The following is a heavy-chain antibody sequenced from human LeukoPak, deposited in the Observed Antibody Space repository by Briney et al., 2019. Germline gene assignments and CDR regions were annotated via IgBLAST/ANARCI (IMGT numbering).Heavy chain of an antibody. J-gene: IGHJ3*02. V-gene: IGHV1-18*01. CDR3: ARGEVLLDAFDI. D-gene: IGHD3-10*01. CDR2: ISAYNGHT. CDR1: DYTFTTYN. Sequence: ASVKVSCKASDYTFTTYNINWVRQAPGQGLEWMGWISAYNGHTNYAQKLQGRVTMATDTSTRTAYMELRSLRSDDTAVYYCARGEVLLDAFDIWGQGTMVTVSS.